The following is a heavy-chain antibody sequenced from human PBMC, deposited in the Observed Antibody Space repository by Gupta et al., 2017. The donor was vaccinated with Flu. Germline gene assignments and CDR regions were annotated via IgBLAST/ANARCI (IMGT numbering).Heavy chain of an antibody. CDR2: MNPNSGNT. J-gene: IGHJ6*02. D-gene: IGHD6-19*01. Sequence: VQLVQSGAEVKKPGASVNVFCKASGYTFTSYDINWVRQATGQGLEWMGWMNPNSGNTGYAQKSQGRVTMTRNTSISTAYMELSGLRSEDTAVYYCARERAPYSSGWYYYYYYGMDVWGQGTTVTVSS. CDR3: ARERAPYSSGWYYYYYYGMDV. V-gene: IGHV1-8*01. CDR1: GYTFTSYD.